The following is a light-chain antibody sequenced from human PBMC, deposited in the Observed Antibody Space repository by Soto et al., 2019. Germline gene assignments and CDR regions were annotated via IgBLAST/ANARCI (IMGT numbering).Light chain of an antibody. Sequence: EIVLTQSPGTLSLSPGERATLSCRASHTISSSYLAWYQQKPGQAPRLLMYGISRRATGIPDRFSGSGSGTDFTLTINRLEPEDFAVYYCQQYVNSSSRTSGQGTKVHIK. V-gene: IGKV3-20*01. CDR1: HTISSSY. J-gene: IGKJ1*01. CDR3: QQYVNSSSRT. CDR2: GIS.